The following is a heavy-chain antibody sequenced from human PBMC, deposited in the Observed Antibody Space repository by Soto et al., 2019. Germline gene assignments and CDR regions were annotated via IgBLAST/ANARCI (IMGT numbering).Heavy chain of an antibody. V-gene: IGHV5-51*01. J-gene: IGHJ1*01. CDR3: ARQSYYYDSSGSYYYDSSGYSGYFQH. CDR1: GYSFTSYW. CDR2: IYPGDSDT. D-gene: IGHD3-22*01. Sequence: GESLKISFKGSGYSFTSYWIGWVRQMPGKGLEWMGIIYPGDSDTRYSPSFQGQVTISADKSISTAYLQWSSLKASDTAMYYCARQSYYYDSSGSYYYDSSGYSGYFQHWGQGTLVTVSS.